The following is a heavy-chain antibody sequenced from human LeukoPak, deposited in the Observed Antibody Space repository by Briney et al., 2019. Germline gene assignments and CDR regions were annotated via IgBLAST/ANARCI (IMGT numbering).Heavy chain of an antibody. Sequence: AGGSLRLSCAASGFTFSSYAMPWVRQAPGKGLEWVAVISYDGSNKYYADSVKGRFTVSRDNSKNTLYLQMNSLRAEDTAVYYCARGPGIAVAGIAEYFQHWGQGTLVTVSS. V-gene: IGHV3-30-3*01. D-gene: IGHD6-19*01. CDR2: ISYDGSNK. J-gene: IGHJ1*01. CDR1: GFTFSSYA. CDR3: ARGPGIAVAGIAEYFQH.